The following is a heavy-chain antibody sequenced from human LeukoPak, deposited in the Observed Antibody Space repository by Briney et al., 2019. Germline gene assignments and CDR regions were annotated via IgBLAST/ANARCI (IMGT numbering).Heavy chain of an antibody. D-gene: IGHD6-13*01. J-gene: IGHJ5*02. CDR2: IYYSGST. Sequence: SETLSLTCTVSGGSISSYYWSWIRQPPRKGLEWIGYIYYSGSTNYNPSLKSRVTISVDTSKNQFSLKLSSVTAADTAVYYCARHEGSPYSSSWLEGAWFDPWGQGTLVTVSS. CDR3: ARHEGSPYSSSWLEGAWFDP. V-gene: IGHV4-59*08. CDR1: GGSISSYY.